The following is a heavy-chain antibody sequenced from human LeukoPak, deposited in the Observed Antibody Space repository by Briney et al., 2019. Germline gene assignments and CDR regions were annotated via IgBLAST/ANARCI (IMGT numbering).Heavy chain of an antibody. CDR1: GGSIGSSSYY. Sequence: NPSETLSLTCTVSGGSIGSSSYYWGWIRQPPGKGLEWIGSIYYSGSTYYNPSLKSRVTISVDTSKNQFSLRLSSVTAADTAVYYYARRPCTSGWYYYFDYWGQGTLVTVSS. J-gene: IGHJ4*02. D-gene: IGHD6-19*01. V-gene: IGHV4-39*01. CDR3: ARRPCTSGWYYYFDY. CDR2: IYYSGST.